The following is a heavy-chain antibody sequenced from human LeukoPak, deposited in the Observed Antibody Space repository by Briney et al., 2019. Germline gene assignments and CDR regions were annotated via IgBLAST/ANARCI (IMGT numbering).Heavy chain of an antibody. J-gene: IGHJ4*02. CDR2: IYYSGST. Sequence: SETLSLTCTVSGGSISSSSYYWGWIRQPPGKGLEWIGSIYYSGSTYYNPSLKSRVTISVDTSKNQFSLKLSSVTAADTAVYYCARQVEMATITRYFDYWGQGTLVTVSS. D-gene: IGHD5-24*01. CDR3: ARQVEMATITRYFDY. CDR1: GGSISSSSYY. V-gene: IGHV4-39*01.